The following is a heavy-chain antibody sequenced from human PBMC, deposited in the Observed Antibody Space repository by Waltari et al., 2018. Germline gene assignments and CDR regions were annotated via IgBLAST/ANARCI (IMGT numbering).Heavy chain of an antibody. CDR1: GSAFSSYS. J-gene: IGHJ4*02. V-gene: IGHV3-21*01. CDR2: ISSSSSYI. CDR3: ARARALEPPDY. Sequence: EVQLVESGGGLVKPGGSLRLACAASGSAFSSYSMNWVRQAPGKGLEWVSSISSSSSYIYYADSVKGRFTISRDNAKNSLYLQMNSLRAEDTAVYYCARARALEPPDYWGQGTLVTVSS.